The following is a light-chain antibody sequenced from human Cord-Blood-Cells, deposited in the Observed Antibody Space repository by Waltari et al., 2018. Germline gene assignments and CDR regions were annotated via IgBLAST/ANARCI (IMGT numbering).Light chain of an antibody. V-gene: IGLV2-11*01. CDR1: LSDVCGYNL. CDR2: DVS. J-gene: IGLJ3*02. Sequence: QSALPQPLSVSGSPGQPVAISCPGLLSDVCGYNLVSWYPQHPGKAPKLMMYDVSKRPSGVPDRFSGSKSGNTASLTISGLQAEDEADYYCCSYAGSYTWVFGGGTKLTV. CDR3: CSYAGSYTWV.